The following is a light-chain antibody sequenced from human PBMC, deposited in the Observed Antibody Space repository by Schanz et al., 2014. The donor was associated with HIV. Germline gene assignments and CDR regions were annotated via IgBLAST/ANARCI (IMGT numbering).Light chain of an antibody. CDR3: CSYAGRSTVV. CDR2: EVS. J-gene: IGLJ3*02. CDR1: SSDVGGYNY. V-gene: IGLV2-8*01. Sequence: QSALTQPPSASGSPGQSVTISCTGTSSDVGGYNYVSWYQQHPGKAPKLMIYEVSKRPSGVPDRFSGSKSGNMASLTISGLQAEDEADYYCCSYAGRSTVVFGGGTKLPVL.